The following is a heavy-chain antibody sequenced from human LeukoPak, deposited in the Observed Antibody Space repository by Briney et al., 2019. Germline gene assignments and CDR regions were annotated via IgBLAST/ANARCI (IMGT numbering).Heavy chain of an antibody. CDR2: MNPNSGNT. V-gene: IGHV1-8*01. D-gene: IGHD6-13*01. CDR1: GYAFTSYD. J-gene: IGHJ6*02. Sequence: GASVKVSCKASGYAFTSYDINWVRQATGQGLEWMGWMNPNSGNTGYAQKFQGRVTMTRNTSISTAYMELSSLRSEDTAVYYCASLSSSWYLGYYYYGMDVWGQGATVTVSS. CDR3: ASLSSSWYLGYYYYGMDV.